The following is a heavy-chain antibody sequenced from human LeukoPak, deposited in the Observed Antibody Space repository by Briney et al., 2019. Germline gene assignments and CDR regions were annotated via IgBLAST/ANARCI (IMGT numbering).Heavy chain of an antibody. D-gene: IGHD5-24*01. CDR3: VKRDGYKPWDYNGMDV. CDR1: GFTFRNSW. CDR2: INSDGTTT. J-gene: IGHJ6*02. Sequence: GGSLRLSCAASGFTFRNSWMNWVRQAPGKGLVWVSRINSDGTTTTYVDSVKGRFIISRDNAKNTLYLQMNSLRAEDTAVYYCVKRDGYKPWDYNGMDVWGQGTTVTVSS. V-gene: IGHV3-74*01.